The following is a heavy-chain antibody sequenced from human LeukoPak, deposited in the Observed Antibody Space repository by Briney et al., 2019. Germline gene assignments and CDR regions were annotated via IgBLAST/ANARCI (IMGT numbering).Heavy chain of an antibody. D-gene: IGHD3-22*01. J-gene: IGHJ4*02. Sequence: GGSLRLSCAASGFTFSSYGMHWVRQAPGKGLEWVALISYDGGNKFYADSVKGRFTISRDNSKNTLYLQMNGLRAEDTAVYYCARDIKSQYHFDSSGYYLGYWGQGTLVTVSS. CDR2: ISYDGGNK. CDR1: GFTFSSYG. V-gene: IGHV3-30*03. CDR3: ARDIKSQYHFDSSGYYLGY.